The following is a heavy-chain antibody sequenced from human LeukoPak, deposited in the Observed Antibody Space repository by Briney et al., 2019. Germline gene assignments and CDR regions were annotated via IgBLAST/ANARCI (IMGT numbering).Heavy chain of an antibody. CDR3: ARDGRYYDSSGYYRAYDAFDI. V-gene: IGHV3-7*01. D-gene: IGHD3-22*01. CDR1: GFTFSSYW. J-gene: IGHJ3*02. CDR2: IKQDGSEK. Sequence: GGSLRLSCAASGFTFSSYWMSWVRQAPGKGLEWVANIKQDGSEKYYVDSVKGRFTISRDNAKNSLYLQMNSLRAEDSAVYYCARDGRYYDSSGYYRAYDAFDIWGQGTMVTVSS.